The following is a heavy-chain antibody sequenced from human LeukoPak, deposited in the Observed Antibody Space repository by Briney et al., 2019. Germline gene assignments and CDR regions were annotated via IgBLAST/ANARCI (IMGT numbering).Heavy chain of an antibody. J-gene: IGHJ4*02. Sequence: SETLSLTCTVSGGSIRSSYYYWGWIRQPPGKGLEWIGSIYDSGSTYYNPSLKSRVTISVDTSKNQFSLKLSSVTAADTAVYYCAREVTTVTTLIDYWGQGTLVTVSS. CDR1: GGSIRSSYYY. CDR2: IYDSGST. V-gene: IGHV4-39*07. D-gene: IGHD4-17*01. CDR3: AREVTTVTTLIDY.